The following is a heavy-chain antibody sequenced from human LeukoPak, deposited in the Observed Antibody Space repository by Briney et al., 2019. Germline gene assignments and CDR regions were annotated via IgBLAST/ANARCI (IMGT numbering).Heavy chain of an antibody. CDR2: SGSGGSP. J-gene: IGHJ4*02. D-gene: IGHD2-15*01. CDR3: TREVWYDALSFDY. CDR1: GFTFSNYA. Sequence: GGSLRLSCTASGFTFSNYAMGWVRQAPGRGLAWVSVSGSGGSPFYADSVKGRFTISRDNSKNMLELQMNSLTTEDTAVYYCTREVWYDALSFDYWGQGTLVSVSS. V-gene: IGHV3-23*01.